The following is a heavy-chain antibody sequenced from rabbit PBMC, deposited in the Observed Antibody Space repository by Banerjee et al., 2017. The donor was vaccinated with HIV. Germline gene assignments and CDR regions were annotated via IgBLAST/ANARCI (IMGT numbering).Heavy chain of an antibody. Sequence: QEQLEESGGGLVKPGASLTLTCTASGFSFSSSYYMCWVRQAPGKGLELIACIYAGSSGTTYYASWAKGRFTISKTSSTTVTLQMTSLTAADTATYFCARGVGGWSGIGYEDLWGQGTLVTVS. CDR1: GFSFSSSYY. J-gene: IGHJ4*01. V-gene: IGHV1S45*01. CDR3: ARGVGGWSGIGYEDL. D-gene: IGHD8-1*01. CDR2: IYAGSSGTT.